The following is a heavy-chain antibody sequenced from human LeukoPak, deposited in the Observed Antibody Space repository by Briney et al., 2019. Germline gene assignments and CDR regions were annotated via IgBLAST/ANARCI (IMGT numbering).Heavy chain of an antibody. Sequence: ASVKVSCKASGGIFSRFTISWVRQAPGQGFEWMGGITPIFGTANFAQKFQGRVSITADESTSTAFMELSSLRSEDTAVYYCARDLVPDTAMVTVGVGYWGQGTLVTVSS. V-gene: IGHV1-69*13. CDR2: ITPIFGTA. CDR1: GGIFSRFT. J-gene: IGHJ4*02. D-gene: IGHD5-18*01. CDR3: ARDLVPDTAMVTVGVGY.